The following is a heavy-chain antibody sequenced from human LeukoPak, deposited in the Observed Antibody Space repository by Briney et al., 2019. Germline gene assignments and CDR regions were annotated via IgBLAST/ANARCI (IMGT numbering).Heavy chain of an antibody. D-gene: IGHD2-21*01. J-gene: IGHJ3*02. CDR1: GFTFSSYW. CDR3: AKSPYRFDALDI. V-gene: IGHV3-7*03. Sequence: GGSLRLSCAASGFTFSSYWMSWVRQAPGKGLEWVANIKQDGSEKYYVDSVKGRFTISRDNSKNTLYLQMNSLRVEDTAVYYCAKSPYRFDALDIWGQGTMVTVSS. CDR2: IKQDGSEK.